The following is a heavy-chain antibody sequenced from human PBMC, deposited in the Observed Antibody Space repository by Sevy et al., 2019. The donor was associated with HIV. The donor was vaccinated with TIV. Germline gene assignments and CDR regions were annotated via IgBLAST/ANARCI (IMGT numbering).Heavy chain of an antibody. CDR2: ISSDGDNT. J-gene: IGHJ5*02. Sequence: GGSLRLSCAASGFTFNDYALHWVRQAPGKGLEWVAIISSDGDNTYYANTVKGRCTISRDNSKNTVYLQRNRQIAEDTAYYYSVREGATYRNIRYCSGNNCFYNWFDPWGQGTLVTVSS. CDR1: GFTFNDYA. V-gene: IGHV3-30-3*01. CDR3: VREGATYRNIRYCSGNNCFYNWFDP. D-gene: IGHD2-15*01.